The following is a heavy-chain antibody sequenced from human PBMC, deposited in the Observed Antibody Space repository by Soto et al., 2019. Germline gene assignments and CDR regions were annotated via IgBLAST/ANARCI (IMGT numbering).Heavy chain of an antibody. CDR3: ARESEQNLDYYYSMDV. Sequence: SETLSLTCTVSGGSISSGGYYWSWIRQHPGKGLEWIGYIYYSGSTYYNPSLKSRVTISVDTSKNQFSLKLSSVTAADTAVYYCARESEQNLDYYYSMDVWGKGTTVTVSS. CDR1: GGSISSGGYY. V-gene: IGHV4-31*03. D-gene: IGHD3-3*01. J-gene: IGHJ6*03. CDR2: IYYSGST.